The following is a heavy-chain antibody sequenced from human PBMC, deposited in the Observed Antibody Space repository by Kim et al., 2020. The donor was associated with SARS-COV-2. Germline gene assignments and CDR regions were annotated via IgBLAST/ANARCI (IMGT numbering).Heavy chain of an antibody. CDR2: ISYDGSNK. D-gene: IGHD3-9*01. Sequence: GGSLRLSCAASGFTFSSYGMHWVRQAPGKGLEWVAVISYDGSNKYYADSVKGRFTISRDNSKNTLYLQMNSLRAEDTAVYYCAKGEYFDWLGVDYWGQGTLVTVSS. CDR3: AKGEYFDWLGVDY. J-gene: IGHJ4*02. V-gene: IGHV3-30*18. CDR1: GFTFSSYG.